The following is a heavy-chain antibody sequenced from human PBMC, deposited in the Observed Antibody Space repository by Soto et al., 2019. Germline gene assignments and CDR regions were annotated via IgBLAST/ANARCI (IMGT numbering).Heavy chain of an antibody. CDR2: ISAYNGNT. Sequence: ASVKVSCKASGYTFTSYGISWVRQAPGQGLEWMGWISAYNGNTNYAQKLQGRVTMTTDTSTSTAYMELRSLRSDDTAVYYCARDHLDSAAILGSWFDPWCQGTLVTVSS. V-gene: IGHV1-18*01. J-gene: IGHJ5*02. D-gene: IGHD2-2*01. CDR1: GYTFTSYG. CDR3: ARDHLDSAAILGSWFDP.